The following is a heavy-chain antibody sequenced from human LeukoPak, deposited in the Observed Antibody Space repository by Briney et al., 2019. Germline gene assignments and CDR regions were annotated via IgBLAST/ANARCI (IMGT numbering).Heavy chain of an antibody. CDR2: IIPIFGTA. CDR1: GGTFSSYA. CDR3: ARDRGDSGMDYYDSSGYQVGYYFDY. V-gene: IGHV1-69*05. J-gene: IGHJ4*02. D-gene: IGHD3-22*01. Sequence: SVKVSCKASGGTFSSYAISWGRQAPGQGLEWMGRIIPIFGTANYGQKFQGRVTITTDESTSTAYMELSSLRSEDTAVYYCARDRGDSGMDYYDSSGYQVGYYFDYWGQGTLVTVSS.